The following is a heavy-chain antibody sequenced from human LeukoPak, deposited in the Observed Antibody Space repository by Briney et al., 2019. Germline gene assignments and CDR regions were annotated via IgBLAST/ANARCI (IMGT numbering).Heavy chain of an antibody. CDR3: ARDQEGFDY. CDR2: TYPRDGST. Sequence: ASVKVSCKASGYTSTSNYIHWVRQAPGQGLEWMGMTYPRDGSTSYAQKFQGRVTVTRDTSTSTVHMELSGLRSEDTAVYYCARDQEGFDYWGQGTLVTVSS. CDR1: GYTSTSNY. V-gene: IGHV1-46*01. J-gene: IGHJ4*02.